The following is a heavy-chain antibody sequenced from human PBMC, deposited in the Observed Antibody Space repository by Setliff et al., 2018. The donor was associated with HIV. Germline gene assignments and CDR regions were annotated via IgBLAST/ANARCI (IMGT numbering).Heavy chain of an antibody. Sequence: GASVKVSCKPSGYIFSNYYLHWVRQGPGQGLEWMGLINPSGAGTSYAQKFEGRVTMTRDTSTDTVYMELSSLKSDDTAVHYCVRRESDYGTKAGFRYWGQGTLVTVSS. V-gene: IGHV1-46*01. J-gene: IGHJ4*02. CDR2: INPSGAGT. D-gene: IGHD4-17*01. CDR3: VRRESDYGTKAGFRY. CDR1: GYIFSNYY.